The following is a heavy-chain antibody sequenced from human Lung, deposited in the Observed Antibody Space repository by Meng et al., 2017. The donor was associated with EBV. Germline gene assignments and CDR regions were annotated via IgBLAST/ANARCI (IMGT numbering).Heavy chain of an antibody. J-gene: IGHJ4*02. D-gene: IGHD4-23*01. V-gene: IGHV4-31*03. CDR1: VASNSSAYNY. Sequence: QLQEPGPGLVKPSQPLSLTCTVSVASNSSAYNYWTWIRQRPGRGLEWIGYIYYSGITYYNPSLQSRLTISADTSKNQFSLMLTSLTAADTAVYYCARGADEYGGNAFDFWGQGALVTVSS. CDR3: ARGADEYGGNAFDF. CDR2: IYYSGIT.